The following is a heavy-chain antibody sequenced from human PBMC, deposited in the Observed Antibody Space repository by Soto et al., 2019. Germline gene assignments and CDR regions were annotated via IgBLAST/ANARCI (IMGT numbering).Heavy chain of an antibody. D-gene: IGHD6-13*01. CDR3: ARARYSSSWYLADYYYGMDV. Sequence: QVQLVQSGAEVKKPGSSVKVSCKASGGTFSSYAISWVRQAAGQGLELMGGIIPIFGTANYAQKFQGRVTITADESTSTAYMELSSLRSEDTAVYYCARARYSSSWYLADYYYGMDVWGQGTTVTVSS. J-gene: IGHJ6*02. CDR1: GGTFSSYA. CDR2: IIPIFGTA. V-gene: IGHV1-69*01.